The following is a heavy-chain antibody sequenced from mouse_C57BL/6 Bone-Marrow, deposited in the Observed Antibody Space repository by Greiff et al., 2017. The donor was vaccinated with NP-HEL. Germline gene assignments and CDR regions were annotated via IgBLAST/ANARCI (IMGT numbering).Heavy chain of an antibody. J-gene: IGHJ4*01. CDR1: GFTFSDYY. Sequence: EVQRVESGGGLVQPGGSLKLSCAASGFTFSDYYMYWVRQTPEKRLEWVAYISNGGGSTYYPATVKGRFTISRDNAKNTLYLQMSRLKSEDTAMYYCARHYDYGGFYAMDYWGQGTSVTVSS. CDR3: ARHYDYGGFYAMDY. D-gene: IGHD2-4*01. V-gene: IGHV5-12*01. CDR2: ISNGGGST.